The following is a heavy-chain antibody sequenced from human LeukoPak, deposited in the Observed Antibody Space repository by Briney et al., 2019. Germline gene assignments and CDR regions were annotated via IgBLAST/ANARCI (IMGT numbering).Heavy chain of an antibody. V-gene: IGHV4-61*02. CDR2: IYTSGST. J-gene: IGHJ4*02. CDR1: GGSISSGSYY. D-gene: IGHD4-17*01. Sequence: SQTLSLTCTVSGGSISSGSYYWSWIRQPAGKGLEWIGRIYTSGSTNYNPSLKSRVTISVDTSKNQFSLKLSSVTAADTAVYYCARTTVTTSNWGQGTLVTVSS. CDR3: ARTTVTTSN.